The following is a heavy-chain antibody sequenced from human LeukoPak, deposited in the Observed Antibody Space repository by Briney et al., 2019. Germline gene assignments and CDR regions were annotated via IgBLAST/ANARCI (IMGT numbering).Heavy chain of an antibody. CDR2: IYYSGST. D-gene: IGHD6-13*01. J-gene: IGHJ4*02. Sequence: SETLSLTCTASGGSISSYYWSWIRQPPGKGLEWIGYIYYSGSTNYNPSLKSRVTISVDTSKNQFSLKLSSVTAADTAVYYCASHVIKQPGFDYWGQGTLVTVSS. CDR1: GGSISSYY. CDR3: ASHVIKQPGFDY. V-gene: IGHV4-59*08.